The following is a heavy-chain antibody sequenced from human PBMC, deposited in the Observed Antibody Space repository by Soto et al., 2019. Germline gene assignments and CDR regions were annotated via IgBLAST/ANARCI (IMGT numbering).Heavy chain of an antibody. CDR1: GFTFSDYY. CDR2: ISSSGSTI. V-gene: IGHV3-11*01. D-gene: IGHD6-19*01. J-gene: IGHJ4*02. Sequence: GGSLRLSCAASGFTFSDYYMSWIRQAPGKGLEWVSYISSSGSTIYYADSVKGRFTISRDNAKNSLYLQMNSLRAEDTAVYYCASALLAIAVAGFDFGYWGQGTLVTVSS. CDR3: ASALLAIAVAGFDFGY.